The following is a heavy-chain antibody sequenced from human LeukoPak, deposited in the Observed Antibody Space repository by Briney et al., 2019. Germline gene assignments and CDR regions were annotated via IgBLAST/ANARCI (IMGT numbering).Heavy chain of an antibody. D-gene: IGHD1-14*01. Sequence: PGGSLRLSCAASGFTFSSSWTHWVCQAPEKGLEWVADIKCDGSEKYYVDSVKGRLTISRDNAKNSLYLQVNSLRAEDMTVYYCTRDWRNLGMDVWGQGTTVIVSS. V-gene: IGHV3-52*01. CDR2: IKCDGSEK. CDR3: TRDWRNLGMDV. J-gene: IGHJ6*02. CDR1: GFTFSSSW.